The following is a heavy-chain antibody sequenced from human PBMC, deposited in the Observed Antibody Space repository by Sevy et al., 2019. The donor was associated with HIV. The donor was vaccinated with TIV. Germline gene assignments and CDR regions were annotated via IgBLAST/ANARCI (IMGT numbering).Heavy chain of an antibody. Sequence: ASVKVSCKASGGTFSSYAISWVRQAPGQWLEWMGGIIPVFGTANYAQKFQGRVTITADESTSTAYMELSSLTSEDTAVYYCARDSSRYYYGSGSYYDTGGFWFDPWGQGTLVTVSS. V-gene: IGHV1-69*13. CDR3: ARDSSRYYYGSGSYYDTGGFWFDP. CDR1: GGTFSSYA. CDR2: IIPVFGTA. D-gene: IGHD3-10*01. J-gene: IGHJ5*02.